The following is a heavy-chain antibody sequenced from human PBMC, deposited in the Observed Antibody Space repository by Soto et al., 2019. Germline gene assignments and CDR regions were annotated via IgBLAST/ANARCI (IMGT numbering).Heavy chain of an antibody. Sequence: GGSLRLSCATSGFTFDDYAMHWVRQGPGKGLEWVSSISWNSGNLGYADSVKGRFTISRDNAKNSLYLQMNSLRGEDTALYYCAKGASTTVFAFNDYWGQGTLVTAPQ. CDR3: AKGASTTVFAFNDY. V-gene: IGHV3-9*01. J-gene: IGHJ4*02. CDR1: GFTFDDYA. CDR2: ISWNSGNL. D-gene: IGHD4-17*01.